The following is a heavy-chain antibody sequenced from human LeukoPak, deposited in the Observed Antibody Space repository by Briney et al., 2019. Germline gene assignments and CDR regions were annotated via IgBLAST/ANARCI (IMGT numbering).Heavy chain of an antibody. Sequence: SETLSLTCTVSGGSISSSSYYWGWIRQPPGKGLEWIGSIYYSGSTYYNPSLKSRVTISVDTSKNQFSLKLSSVTAADTAVYYCARHWTRDGYKADAFDIWGQGTMVTVSS. CDR3: ARHWTRDGYKADAFDI. J-gene: IGHJ3*02. CDR1: GGSISSSSYY. V-gene: IGHV4-39*01. CDR2: IYYSGST. D-gene: IGHD5-24*01.